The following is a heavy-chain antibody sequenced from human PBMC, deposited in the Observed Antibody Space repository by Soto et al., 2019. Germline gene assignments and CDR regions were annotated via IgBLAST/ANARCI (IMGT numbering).Heavy chain of an antibody. CDR2: ISGSGGSE. CDR3: QNGDTKTTTDYYDMEV. V-gene: IGHV3-23*01. D-gene: IGHD4-17*01. Sequence: GGSLRLSCAVSGFTFTSYAMTWVRQAPGKGLEWVSAISGSGGSEFYADSVKGRFTISRDNSKNTLYLQMKSLRAEDTALYYCQNGDTKTTTDYYDMEVWGQGTTVTVSS. CDR1: GFTFTSYA. J-gene: IGHJ6*02.